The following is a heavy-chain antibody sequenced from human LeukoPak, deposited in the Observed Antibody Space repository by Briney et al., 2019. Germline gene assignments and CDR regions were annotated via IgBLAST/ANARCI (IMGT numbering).Heavy chain of an antibody. CDR1: GFSFSTYW. Sequence: GGSQRLSCAASGFSFSTYWMTWLRQAPGKGLECVAYIMQDGSQKYYVDSVKGRFTVSRDNAKNSLYLQMNSLRAEDRAVYYCARYFKSNAYFSLRGDYWGQGTLVTVSS. V-gene: IGHV3-7*01. CDR2: IMQDGSQK. D-gene: IGHD3-16*01. CDR3: ARYFKSNAYFSLRGDY. J-gene: IGHJ4*02.